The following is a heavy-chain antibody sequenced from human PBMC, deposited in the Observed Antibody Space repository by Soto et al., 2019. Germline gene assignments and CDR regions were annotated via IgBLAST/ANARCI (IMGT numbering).Heavy chain of an antibody. J-gene: IGHJ4*02. Sequence: QVQLVESGGGVVQPGRSLRLSCAASGFTFSSHGMHWVRQAPGKGLEWVAVISYDGSDESYADSVKGRFTISRDSSKNTLYLRMNSLRPEDTAVYYCARDQISGDYGDQFDSWGQGTLVTVSS. V-gene: IGHV3-30*03. CDR3: ARDQISGDYGDQFDS. CDR1: GFTFSSHG. CDR2: ISYDGSDE. D-gene: IGHD4-17*01.